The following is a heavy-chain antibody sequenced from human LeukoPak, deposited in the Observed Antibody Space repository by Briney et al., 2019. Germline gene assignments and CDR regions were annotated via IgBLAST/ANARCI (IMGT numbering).Heavy chain of an antibody. CDR1: GGSISSYY. Sequence: NPSETLSLTCTVSGGSISSYYWCWIRQPPGKGLEWIGYIYYSGSTNHNPSLKSRVTISVDTSKNQFSLKLSSVTAADTAVYYCARLSQLLWFGELLRTENWFYPWGQGTLVTVSS. J-gene: IGHJ5*02. D-gene: IGHD3-10*01. CDR3: ARLSQLLWFGELLRTENWFYP. V-gene: IGHV4-59*08. CDR2: IYYSGST.